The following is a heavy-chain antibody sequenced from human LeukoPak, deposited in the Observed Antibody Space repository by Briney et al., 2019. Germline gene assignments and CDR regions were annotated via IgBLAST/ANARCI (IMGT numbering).Heavy chain of an antibody. J-gene: IGHJ4*02. CDR3: ARGDSSGWFFDY. V-gene: IGHV3-21*01. CDR1: GFTFSSYN. CDR2: ISSSSTYI. Sequence: GGSLRLSCAASGFTFSSYNMNWVRQAPGKGLEWVSSISSSSTYIYYSDSVKGRFTISRDNAKNSLYLQMNSLRAEDTAMYYCARGDSSGWFFDYWGQGTLVTVSS. D-gene: IGHD6-19*01.